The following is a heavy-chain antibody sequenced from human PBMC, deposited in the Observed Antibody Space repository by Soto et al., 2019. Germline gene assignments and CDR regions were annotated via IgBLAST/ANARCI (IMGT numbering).Heavy chain of an antibody. J-gene: IGHJ6*02. CDR1: GGSISSYY. V-gene: IGHV4-59*12. D-gene: IGHD4-17*01. CDR3: ARAHYGDYGYGMDV. Sequence: PSETLSLTCTVSGGSISSYYWSWIRQPPGKGLEWIGYIYYSGSTNYNPSLKSRVTISLDTSKNQFSLKLSSVTAADTAVYYCARAHYGDYGYGMDVWGQGTTVTVSS. CDR2: IYYSGST.